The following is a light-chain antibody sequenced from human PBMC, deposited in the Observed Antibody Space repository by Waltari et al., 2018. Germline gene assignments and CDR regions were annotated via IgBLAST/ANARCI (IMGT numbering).Light chain of an antibody. CDR1: QSVSRY. J-gene: IGKJ1*01. CDR2: DGS. Sequence: EIVLTQSPGTLSLSPGERATLSCRASQSVSRYLAWYQQKPGQAPRLLIYDGSSRATGIPDRFSGSGSGTDFSLTISRLEPEDFAVYHCQKYGSLPATFGQGTKVEIK. CDR3: QKYGSLPAT. V-gene: IGKV3-20*01.